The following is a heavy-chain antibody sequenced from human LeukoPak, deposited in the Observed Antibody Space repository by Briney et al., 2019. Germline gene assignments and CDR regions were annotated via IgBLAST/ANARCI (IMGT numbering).Heavy chain of an antibody. CDR3: ARAGSYGPYYFDY. J-gene: IGHJ4*02. V-gene: IGHV3-48*04. Sequence: GGSLRLSCAASGFIFRSYSMNWVRQAPGKGLEWVSYISSSSSTIYYADSVKGRFTISRDNAKNSLYLQMNSLRAEDTAVYYCARAGSYGPYYFDYWGQGTLVTVSS. D-gene: IGHD1-26*01. CDR1: GFIFRSYS. CDR2: ISSSSSTI.